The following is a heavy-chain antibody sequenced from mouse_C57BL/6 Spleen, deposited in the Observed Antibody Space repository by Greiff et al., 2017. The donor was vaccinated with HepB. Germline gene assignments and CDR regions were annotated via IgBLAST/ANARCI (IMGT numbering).Heavy chain of an antibody. CDR3: AREENYSNYDWYFDV. D-gene: IGHD2-5*01. J-gene: IGHJ1*03. CDR2: ISYDGSN. Sequence: VQLKESGPGLVKPSQSLSLTCSVTGYSITSGYYWNWIRQFPGNKLEWMGYISYDGSNNYNPSLKNRISITRDTSKNQFFLKLNSVTTEDTATYYCAREENYSNYDWYFDVWGTGTTVTVSS. CDR1: GYSITSGYY. V-gene: IGHV3-6*01.